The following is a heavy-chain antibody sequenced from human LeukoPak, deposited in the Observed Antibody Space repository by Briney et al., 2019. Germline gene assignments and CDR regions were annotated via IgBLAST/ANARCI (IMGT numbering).Heavy chain of an antibody. CDR1: GYRFTSYW. CDR3: ARLAYCGGDCYLSFAFDY. D-gene: IGHD2-21*02. CDR2: IYPGDSDT. J-gene: IGHJ4*02. Sequence: GESLRISCKGCGYRFTSYWIGWVRQMPGKGLEWMGIIYPGDSDTRYSPSFQGQGTISADKSISTAYLQWSSLKASDTAMYYCARLAYCGGDCYLSFAFDYWGQGTLVTVSS. V-gene: IGHV5-51*01.